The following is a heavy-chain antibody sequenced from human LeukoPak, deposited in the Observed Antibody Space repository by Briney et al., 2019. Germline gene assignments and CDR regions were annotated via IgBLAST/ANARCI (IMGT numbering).Heavy chain of an antibody. J-gene: IGHJ4*02. V-gene: IGHV1-24*01. Sequence: ASVKVSCKVSGYTLSELSMNWVRQAPGKGLEWMGGFDPEDGRTVYAQEFHGRVTMTEDTSTDTAYLELISLVSEDTAVYYCTTGDSPSGGYFEYWGQGALVTVSS. CDR1: GYTLSELS. CDR3: TTGDSPSGGYFEY. CDR2: FDPEDGRT. D-gene: IGHD2-21*02.